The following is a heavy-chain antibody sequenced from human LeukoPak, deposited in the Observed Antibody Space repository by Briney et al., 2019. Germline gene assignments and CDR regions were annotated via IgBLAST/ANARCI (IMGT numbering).Heavy chain of an antibody. J-gene: IGHJ5*02. CDR3: TRGRHYGSGSPYWFDP. D-gene: IGHD3-10*01. CDR2: IGVAGDT. Sequence: GGSLRLSCVASGLTFSTYDMHWVRQGSGERLEWVSGIGVAGDTYYAGSVKGRFTISRENAKNSVYLQMNSLRAGDTAVYFCTRGRHYGSGSPYWFDPWGQGTLVTVSS. CDR1: GLTFSTYD. V-gene: IGHV3-13*01.